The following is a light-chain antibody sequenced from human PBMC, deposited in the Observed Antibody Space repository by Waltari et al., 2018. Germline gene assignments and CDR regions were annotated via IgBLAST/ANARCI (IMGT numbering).Light chain of an antibody. Sequence: DIQMTQSPSSLSASVGDRVTITCRARENVNNYLNWYQQKTGKAPKLLIYKASTLQSGVPSRFSGSGSGTDYTFTISSLQSEDVATYYCQHNYGTPLTFGGGTKVEIK. CDR3: QHNYGTPLT. J-gene: IGKJ4*01. V-gene: IGKV1-39*01. CDR2: KAS. CDR1: ENVNNY.